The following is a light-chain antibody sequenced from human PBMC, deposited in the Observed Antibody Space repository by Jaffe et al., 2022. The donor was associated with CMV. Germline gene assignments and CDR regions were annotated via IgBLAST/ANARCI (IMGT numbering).Light chain of an antibody. CDR2: WAS. Sequence: DIVMTQSPDSLAVSLGERATINCKSSQSLLYRSNNNNYLAWYQQKPGQPPKLLLYWASTRESGVPDRFSGSGSGTDFTLTISRLQAEDVAVYYCQQYYSPLALTFGGGTKVEIK. CDR1: QSLLYRSNNNNY. J-gene: IGKJ4*01. CDR3: QQYYSPLALT. V-gene: IGKV4-1*01.